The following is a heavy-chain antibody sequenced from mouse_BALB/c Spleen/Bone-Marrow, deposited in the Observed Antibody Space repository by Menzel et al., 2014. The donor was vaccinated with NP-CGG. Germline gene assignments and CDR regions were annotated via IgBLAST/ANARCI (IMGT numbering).Heavy chain of an antibody. D-gene: IGHD2-3*01. J-gene: IGHJ3*01. V-gene: IGHV5-12-2*01. CDR3: ARQSYEGFAY. CDR2: ISNGGGGT. CDR1: GFTFSSYT. Sequence: EVMLVESGGNLVQPGGSLKLSCAASGFTFSSYTMSWVRQTPEKRLEWVAYISNGGGGTYYPDTVKGRFTISRDNATNTLYLQMSSLKSEDTAMYYCARQSYEGFAYWGQGTLVTVSA.